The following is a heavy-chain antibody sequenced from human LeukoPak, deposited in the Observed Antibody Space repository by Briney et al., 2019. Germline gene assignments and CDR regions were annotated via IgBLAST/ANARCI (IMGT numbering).Heavy chain of an antibody. Sequence: SETLSLTCTVSGGSISSYYWSWIRQPPGKGLEWIGYIYYSGSTNYNPSLKSRVTISVDTSKNQFSLKLSSVTAADTAVYYCARRPGGGWYVGWFDPWGQGTLVTVSS. CDR1: GGSISSYY. CDR3: ARRPGGGWYVGWFDP. CDR2: IYYSGST. V-gene: IGHV4-59*08. J-gene: IGHJ5*02. D-gene: IGHD6-19*01.